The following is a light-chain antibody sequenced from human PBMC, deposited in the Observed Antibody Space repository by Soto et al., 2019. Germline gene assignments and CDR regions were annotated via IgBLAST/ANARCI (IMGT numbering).Light chain of an antibody. CDR1: QTVPTR. V-gene: IGKV3-15*01. CDR2: GAS. CDR3: QQYEYWPSIT. J-gene: IGKJ5*01. Sequence: EIVMTQSPATLSVSPGEGVTLSCRASQTVPTRIAWYQQKPGQAPSLLISGASTRATGVPDRFSGSGSGTEFALAISSLQSEDFAVYYCQQYEYWPSITFGQGTRLEIK.